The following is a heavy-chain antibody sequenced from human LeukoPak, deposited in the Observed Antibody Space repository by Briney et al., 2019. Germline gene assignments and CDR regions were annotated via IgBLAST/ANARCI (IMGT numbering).Heavy chain of an antibody. CDR2: IDPSDSYT. J-gene: IGHJ6*02. V-gene: IGHV5-10-1*01. D-gene: IGHD6-13*01. CDR3: ARYSVAAARYYGMDV. Sequence: GESLKISCRSSGHDFTSYWIAWVRQLPGKGLEWMGRIDPSDSYTNYSPSFQGHVTISADKSISTAYLQWSSLKASDTAMYYCARYSVAAARYYGMDVWGQGTTVTASS. CDR1: GHDFTSYW.